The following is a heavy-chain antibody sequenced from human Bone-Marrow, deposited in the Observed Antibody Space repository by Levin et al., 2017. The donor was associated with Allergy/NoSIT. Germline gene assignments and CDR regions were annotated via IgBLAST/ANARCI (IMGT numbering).Heavy chain of an antibody. CDR1: GFSFSSHA. J-gene: IGHJ4*02. CDR3: AIRHYGGNPEYFDL. V-gene: IGHV3-30-3*01. D-gene: IGHD3-9*01. CDR2: ISYDGNHK. Sequence: GESLKISCAASGFSFSSHAFHWVRQSPGEGLEWVGVISYDGNHKFYGDSVKGRFTISRDDSKSTLYLQMNSLRPEDTALYYCAIRHYGGNPEYFDLWGQGTLVTVSS.